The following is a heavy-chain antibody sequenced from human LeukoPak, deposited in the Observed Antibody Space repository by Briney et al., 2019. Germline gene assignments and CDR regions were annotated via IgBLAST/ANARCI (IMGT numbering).Heavy chain of an antibody. CDR2: ISSSSSYI. V-gene: IGHV3-21*01. CDR1: GFTFSSYR. J-gene: IGHJ3*02. CDR3: ARQYYSYGNAFDI. Sequence: GGSLRLSCAASGFTFSSYRMNWVRQAPGKGLEWVSSISSSSSYIYYADSVKGRFTISRDNAKNSLYLQMNSLRAEDTAVYYCARQYYSYGNAFDIWGQGTMVTVSS. D-gene: IGHD5-18*01.